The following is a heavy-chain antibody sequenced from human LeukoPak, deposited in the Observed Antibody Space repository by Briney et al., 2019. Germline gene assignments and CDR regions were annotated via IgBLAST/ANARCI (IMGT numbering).Heavy chain of an antibody. D-gene: IGHD3-16*01. V-gene: IGHV1-69*01. CDR2: IIPIFGTA. CDR1: GGTFSSYA. J-gene: IGHJ6*03. Sequence: SVKVSCKASGGTFSSYAISWVRQAPGQGLEWMGGIIPIFGTANYAQKFQGRVTITADESTSTAYMELSSLRFEDTAVYYCAIRGGYLYYMDVWGKGTTVTISS. CDR3: AIRGGYLYYMDV.